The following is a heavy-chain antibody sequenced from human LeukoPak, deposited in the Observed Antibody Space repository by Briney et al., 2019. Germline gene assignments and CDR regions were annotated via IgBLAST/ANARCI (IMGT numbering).Heavy chain of an antibody. Sequence: GGSLRLSCAGSGLTFSNYGMHWVRQAPGKGLEWVAVIYYDGSNKYYSDSVRGRFTISKDNSKNTLDLQMVRLRVEDTALYFCVRESIDDYGDYGRDFDYWGQGILVTVSS. D-gene: IGHD4-17*01. J-gene: IGHJ4*02. V-gene: IGHV3-30*03. CDR2: IYYDGSNK. CDR3: VRESIDDYGDYGRDFDY. CDR1: GLTFSNYG.